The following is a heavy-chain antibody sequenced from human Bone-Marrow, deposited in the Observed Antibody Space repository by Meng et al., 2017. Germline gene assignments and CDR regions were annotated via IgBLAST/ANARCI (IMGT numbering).Heavy chain of an antibody. CDR2: IYYSGTT. CDR1: GGSITSSSYS. CDR3: ARQVNSDGYPRYFDF. V-gene: IGHV4-39*01. D-gene: IGHD5-24*01. J-gene: IGHJ4*02. Sequence: QLQLQESGPGLVKPWETLSLTCTCSGGSITSSSYSCGWIRQPPGKGLEWFGYIYYSGTTYYNPSLKSRATISEDTAKNQFSLNLSSVTAADTAVYYCARQVNSDGYPRYFDFWGQGTLVTVSS.